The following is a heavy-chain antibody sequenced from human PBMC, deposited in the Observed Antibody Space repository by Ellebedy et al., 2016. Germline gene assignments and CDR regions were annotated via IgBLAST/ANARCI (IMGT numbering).Heavy chain of an antibody. Sequence: GESLKISCAASGFTVSSNYMSWVRQAPGKGLEWVSVIYSGGSTYYADSVKGRFTISRDNAKNSVYLQMNSLRADDAAVYYCARARFIRVAADYWGQGTLVTVSS. J-gene: IGHJ4*02. CDR1: GFTVSSNY. CDR3: ARARFIRVAADY. CDR2: IYSGGST. V-gene: IGHV3-53*03. D-gene: IGHD6-19*01.